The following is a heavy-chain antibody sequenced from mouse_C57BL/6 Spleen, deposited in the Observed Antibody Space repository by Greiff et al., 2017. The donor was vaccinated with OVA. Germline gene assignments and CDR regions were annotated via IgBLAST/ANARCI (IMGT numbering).Heavy chain of an antibody. Sequence: QVQLKESGAELVKPGASVKISCKASGYAFSSYWMNWVKQRPGKGLEWIGQIYPGDGDTNYNGKFKGKATLTADKSSSTAYMQLSSLTSKDSAVYYCASGSNDYLDYWGQGTTLTVSS. CDR1: GYAFSSYW. CDR3: ASGSNDYLDY. D-gene: IGHD2-3*01. V-gene: IGHV1-80*01. CDR2: IYPGDGDT. J-gene: IGHJ2*01.